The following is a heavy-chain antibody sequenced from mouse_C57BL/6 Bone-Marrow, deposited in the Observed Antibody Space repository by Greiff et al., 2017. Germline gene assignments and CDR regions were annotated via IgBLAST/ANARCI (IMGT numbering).Heavy chain of an antibody. V-gene: IGHV1-69*01. CDR2: IDPSDSYT. CDR3: ARKRNGNYDAMDY. J-gene: IGHJ4*01. D-gene: IGHD2-1*01. Sequence: VQLQQPGAELVMPGASVKLSCKASGYTFTSYWMHWVKQRPGQGLEWIGEIDPSDSYTNYNQKFKGKSTLTVDKSSSTAYMQLSSLTSEDSAVYYCARKRNGNYDAMDYWGQGTSVTVSS. CDR1: GYTFTSYW.